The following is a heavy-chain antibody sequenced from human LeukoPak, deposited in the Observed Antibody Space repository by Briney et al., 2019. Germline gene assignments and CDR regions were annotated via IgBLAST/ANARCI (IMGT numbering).Heavy chain of an antibody. Sequence: PSETLSLTCTVSGGSISSYYWSWIRQPPGKGLEWIGHIYYSGSTNYNPSLKSRVTTSVDTSKNQFSLKLSSVTAADTAVYYCARGATIFGYMDVWGKGTTVTVSS. D-gene: IGHD3-3*01. CDR3: ARGATIFGYMDV. CDR1: GGSISSYY. V-gene: IGHV4-59*01. J-gene: IGHJ6*03. CDR2: IYYSGST.